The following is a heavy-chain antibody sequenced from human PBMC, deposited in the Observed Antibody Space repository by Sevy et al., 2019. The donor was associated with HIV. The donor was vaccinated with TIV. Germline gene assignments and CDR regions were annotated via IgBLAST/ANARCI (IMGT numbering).Heavy chain of an antibody. CDR1: GFLFGTHA. CDR2: ITSSASTT. Sequence: GGSLRLSCAASGFLFGTHAMSWVRQAPGKGLEWVSGITSSASTTYYADSVKGRFTISRDNSKNTIYLQMNNLRAEDTAVYYCTKYAGWPLWGQGTLVTVSS. D-gene: IGHD2-8*01. J-gene: IGHJ4*02. V-gene: IGHV3-23*01. CDR3: TKYAGWPL.